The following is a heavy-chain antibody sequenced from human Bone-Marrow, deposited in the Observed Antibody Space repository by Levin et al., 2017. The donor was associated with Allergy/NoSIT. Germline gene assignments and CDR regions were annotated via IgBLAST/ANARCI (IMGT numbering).Heavy chain of an antibody. D-gene: IGHD1-1*01. J-gene: IGHJ4*02. V-gene: IGHV4-38-2*01. CDR3: ARNDHVLAIAHRNYFDW. CDR1: NSSITSGYF. Sequence: RTSETLSLTCAVSNSSITSGYFWGWVRQPPGEGLEWIGSIYGSGSTYYNPSLKSRVTMSVDTSKNQFSLKLRSVTAADAAVYYCARNDHVLAIAHRNYFDWWGRGILVTVSS. CDR2: IYGSGST.